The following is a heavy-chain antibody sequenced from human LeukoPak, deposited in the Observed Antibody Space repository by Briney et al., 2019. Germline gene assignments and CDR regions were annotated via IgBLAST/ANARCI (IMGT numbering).Heavy chain of an antibody. J-gene: IGHJ5*02. V-gene: IGHV3-15*01. CDR2: IKSKSVGETT. CDR1: GLTFTSAW. Sequence: PGGPLRLSCATSGLTFTSAWLTWVRQAPGKGLEWVGRIKSKSVGETTDYAAPVKGRFTISRDDSENTLYLQMNSLKTEDTAVYYCTTHSGNDLRSWGQGTLVTVSS. D-gene: IGHD5-12*01. CDR3: TTHSGNDLRS.